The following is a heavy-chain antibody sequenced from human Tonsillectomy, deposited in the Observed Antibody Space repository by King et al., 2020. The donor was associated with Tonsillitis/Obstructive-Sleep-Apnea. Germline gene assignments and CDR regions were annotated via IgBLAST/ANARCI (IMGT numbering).Heavy chain of an antibody. J-gene: IGHJ4*02. CDR2: ISYDGSKI. V-gene: IGHV3-30*18. D-gene: IGHD6-13*01. CDR3: AKDRSSSWTFDN. CDR1: GFTFSSYG. Sequence: QLVQSGGGVVQPGRSLRLSCAASGFTFSSYGMHWVRQAPGKGLEWVAIISYDGSKIYYADSVKGRFTISRDNSKNTLYLQMNSLRGEDTAVYYCAKDRSSSWTFDNWGQGTLVTVSS.